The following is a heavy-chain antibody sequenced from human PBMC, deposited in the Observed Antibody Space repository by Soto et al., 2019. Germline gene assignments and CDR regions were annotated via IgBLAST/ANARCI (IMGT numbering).Heavy chain of an antibody. CDR2: IIPIFGTA. J-gene: IGHJ6*02. D-gene: IGHD5-18*01. Sequence: SVKVSCKASGGTFSSYAISWVRQAPGQGLEWMGGIIPIFGTANYAQKFQGRVTITADESTSTAYMELSSLRSEDTAVYYCARDRVKLQLWSRSPYYYYGMDVWGQGTTVTVSS. V-gene: IGHV1-69*13. CDR3: ARDRVKLQLWSRSPYYYYGMDV. CDR1: GGTFSSYA.